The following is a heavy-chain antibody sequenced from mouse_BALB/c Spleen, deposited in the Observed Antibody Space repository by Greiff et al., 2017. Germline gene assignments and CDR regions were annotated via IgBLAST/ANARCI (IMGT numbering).Heavy chain of an antibody. CDR3: ARRIPFDY. CDR2: INPGSGGT. V-gene: IGHV1-54*01. Sequence: QVQLQQSGAELVRPGTSVKVSCKASGYAFTNYLIEWVKQRPGQGLEWIGVINPGSGGTNYNEKFKGKATLTADKSSSTAYMQLSSLTSDDSAVYFCARRIPFDYWGQGTTLTVAS. CDR1: GYAFTNYL. J-gene: IGHJ2*01.